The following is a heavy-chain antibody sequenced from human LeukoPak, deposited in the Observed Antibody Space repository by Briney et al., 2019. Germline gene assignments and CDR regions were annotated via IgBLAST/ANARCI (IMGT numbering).Heavy chain of an antibody. CDR3: ASGDSSGYYFDY. V-gene: IGHV4-34*01. D-gene: IGHD3-22*01. CDR2: INHSGST. Sequence: SETLSLTCAVYGGSFSGYYWSWIRQLPGKGLEWIGEINHSGSTNYNPSLKSRVTISVDTSKNQFSLKLSSVTAADTAVYYCASGDSSGYYFDYWGQGTLVTVSS. J-gene: IGHJ4*02. CDR1: GGSFSGYY.